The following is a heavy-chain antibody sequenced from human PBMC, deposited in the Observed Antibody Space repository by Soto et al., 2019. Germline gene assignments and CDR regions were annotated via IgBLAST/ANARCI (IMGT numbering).Heavy chain of an antibody. CDR3: AKRRGAGGHFDY. V-gene: IGHV3-23*01. Sequence: DVQLLESWGGLVQPAGSLRLSCAASGFTFSSYAMGWVRQGPGKGLEWVAVVSIGGSTHYADSVRGRFTISRDNSKNTLSLQMNSLTAEDTAVYFCAKRRGAGGHFDYWGQGALVTVSS. J-gene: IGHJ4*02. D-gene: IGHD2-15*01. CDR1: GFTFSSYA. CDR2: VSIGGST.